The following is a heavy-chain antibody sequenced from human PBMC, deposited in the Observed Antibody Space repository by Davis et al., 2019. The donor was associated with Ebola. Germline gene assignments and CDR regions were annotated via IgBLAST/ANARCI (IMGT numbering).Heavy chain of an antibody. CDR2: IDTDGSLT. J-gene: IGHJ4*02. CDR1: GFTFSRYW. CDR3: ARDVAGGDSL. Sequence: GESLKISCATSGFTFSRYWMPWLRQAPGKGLVLVSRIDTDGSLTDYADSVKSRFTLSRDNAKSTLYLQINSLRVEDTAIYYCARDVAGGDSLWGQGTLVTVSS. D-gene: IGHD6-19*01. V-gene: IGHV3-74*01.